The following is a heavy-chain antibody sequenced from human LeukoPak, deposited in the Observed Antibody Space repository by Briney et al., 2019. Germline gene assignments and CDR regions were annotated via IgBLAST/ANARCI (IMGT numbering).Heavy chain of an antibody. J-gene: IGHJ4*02. CDR3: AKDPSSDFWSGYYFFGY. CDR2: ISGSGGST. D-gene: IGHD3-3*01. V-gene: IGHV3-23*01. Sequence: SGGSLRLSCAASGFTFSSYAMSWVRQAPGKGLEWVSAISGSGGSTYYADSVKGRFTISGDNSKNTLYLQMNSLRAEDTAVYYCAKDPSSDFWSGYYFFGYWGQGTLVTVSS. CDR1: GFTFSSYA.